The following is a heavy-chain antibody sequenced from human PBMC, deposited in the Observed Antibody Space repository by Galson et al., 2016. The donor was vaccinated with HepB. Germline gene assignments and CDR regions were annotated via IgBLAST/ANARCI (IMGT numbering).Heavy chain of an antibody. Sequence: QSGAEVKKPGESLRISCKASGYTFTTYWIGWVRQKPGKGLEWMGIIHPHDSDSKYSPSFQGQVTISADKSSSTAYLQWASLKASDTAIYYCARLHCSGTSCFSGSAYFFDYWGQGTLVTVSS. J-gene: IGHJ4*02. V-gene: IGHV5-51*01. D-gene: IGHD2-15*01. CDR3: ARLHCSGTSCFSGSAYFFDY. CDR2: IHPHDSDS. CDR1: GYTFTTYW.